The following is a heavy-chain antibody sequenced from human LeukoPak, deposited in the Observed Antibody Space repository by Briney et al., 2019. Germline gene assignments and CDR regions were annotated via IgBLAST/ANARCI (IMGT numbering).Heavy chain of an antibody. CDR3: VRDGGYYGPDS. D-gene: IGHD3-10*01. CDR1: GFTISFYW. J-gene: IGHJ4*02. Sequence: GGSLRLSCAASGFTISFYWMSWVREAPGKGLEWVANINQVASEKNYVDSVKGRFTISRDNAKNSLYLQMNSVRAEDTAMYYCVRDGGYYGPDSSGQGALVSVSS. V-gene: IGHV3-7*04. CDR2: INQVASEK.